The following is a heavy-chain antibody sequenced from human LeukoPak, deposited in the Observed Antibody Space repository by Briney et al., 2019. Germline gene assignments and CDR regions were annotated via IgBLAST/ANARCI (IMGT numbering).Heavy chain of an antibody. D-gene: IGHD6-13*01. Sequence: GGSLRLSCAASGFTFSSYSMNWVRQAPGKGLEWVSYISSSGSTIYYADSVKGRFTISRDNAKNSLYLQMNSLRAEDTAVYYCARVERIAAAYDYWGQGTLVTVSS. CDR2: ISSSGSTI. J-gene: IGHJ4*02. CDR1: GFTFSSYS. V-gene: IGHV3-48*04. CDR3: ARVERIAAAYDY.